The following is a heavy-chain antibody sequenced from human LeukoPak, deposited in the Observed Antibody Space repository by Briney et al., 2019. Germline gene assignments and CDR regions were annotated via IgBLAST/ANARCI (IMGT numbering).Heavy chain of an antibody. Sequence: ASVKVSCKASGYTFTGYYMHWVRQAPGQGLEWMGWINPNSGGTNYAQKFQGRVTMTRDTSISTAYMELSRLRSDDTAVYYCARSPVVIAAAGPRNWFDPWGQGTLVTASS. V-gene: IGHV1-2*02. J-gene: IGHJ5*02. CDR3: ARSPVVIAAAGPRNWFDP. D-gene: IGHD6-13*01. CDR2: INPNSGGT. CDR1: GYTFTGYY.